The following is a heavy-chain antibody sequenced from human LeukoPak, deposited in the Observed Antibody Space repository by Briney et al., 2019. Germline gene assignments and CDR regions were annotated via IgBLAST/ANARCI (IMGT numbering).Heavy chain of an antibody. Sequence: PGGFLRLSCAASGFTFSGYEMNWVRQAPGKGLEWVSYISGSGSHTLYADSVKGRFTISRDNAKNSLYLQMNSLRAEDTAVYYCATKVAGTSHFSYWGQGTLVTVSS. D-gene: IGHD6-19*01. V-gene: IGHV3-48*03. CDR2: ISGSGSHT. CDR3: ATKVAGTSHFSY. CDR1: GFTFSGYE. J-gene: IGHJ4*02.